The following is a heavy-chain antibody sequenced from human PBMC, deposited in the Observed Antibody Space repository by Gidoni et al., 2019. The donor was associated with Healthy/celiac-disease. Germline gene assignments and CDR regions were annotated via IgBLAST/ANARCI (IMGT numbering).Heavy chain of an antibody. CDR3: AKDLSQDYYDSSGSPYYGMDV. Sequence: QVQLVESGGGVVQPGRSLRLPCAASGFTFSSYGITWVLQAPGKGLEWVAVRSYDGSNKYYADSVKGRFTISRDNSKNTLYLQMNSLRAEDTAVYYCAKDLSQDYYDSSGSPYYGMDVWGQGTTVTVSS. CDR1: GFTFSSYG. CDR2: RSYDGSNK. D-gene: IGHD3-22*01. J-gene: IGHJ6*02. V-gene: IGHV3-30*18.